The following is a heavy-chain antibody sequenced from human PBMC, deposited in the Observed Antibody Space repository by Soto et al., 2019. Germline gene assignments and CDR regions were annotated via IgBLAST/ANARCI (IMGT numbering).Heavy chain of an antibody. CDR3: ARVGVPTTYYFVY. CDR1: GGSISSGVYS. CDR2: IYHIGST. V-gene: IGHV4-30-2*01. J-gene: IGHJ4*02. D-gene: IGHD1-1*01. Sequence: QLQLQESGSGLVKPSQPLSLTCAVSGGSISSGVYSWSWIRQPPGKGLEWIVYIYHIGSTYYNPSVKCRVTISGDRSKNQFSLKLSSVTAADTAVYYCARVGVPTTYYFVYCGMGTLVTVSS.